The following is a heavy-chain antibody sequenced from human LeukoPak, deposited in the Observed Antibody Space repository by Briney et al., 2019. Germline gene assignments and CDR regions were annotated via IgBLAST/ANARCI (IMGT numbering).Heavy chain of an antibody. V-gene: IGHV4-4*02. CDR1: GGSISTNNW. J-gene: IGHJ4*02. D-gene: IGHD3-16*01. CDR3: AKSGDYLWDY. Sequence: PSETLSLTCAVSGGSISTNNWWSWVRQPPGKGLEWIGEIYHTGSTTYSPSLRSRVTMSIDKSNNQFPLNLNSVTAADTAVYFCAKSGDYLWDYWGQGTLVTVSS. CDR2: IYHTGST.